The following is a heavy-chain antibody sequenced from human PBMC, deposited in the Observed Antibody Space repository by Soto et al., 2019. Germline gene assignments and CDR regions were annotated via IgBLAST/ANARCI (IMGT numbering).Heavy chain of an antibody. CDR2: IHPSGQPI. V-gene: IGHV3-48*03. J-gene: IGHJ3*01. Sequence: DVQLVESGGGLVQPGVSLRLSCAVSGFTFSSSEMYWVRQAPGKGLEWISYIHPSGQPIFYADSVKGRFTISRANANNSLFLQINSLRAEDTAVYYCARRASRWGQGTMVTVSS. CDR3: ARRASR. D-gene: IGHD1-26*01. CDR1: GFTFSSSE.